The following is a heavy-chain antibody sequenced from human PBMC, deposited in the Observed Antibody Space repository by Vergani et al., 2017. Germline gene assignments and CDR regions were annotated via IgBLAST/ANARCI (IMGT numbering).Heavy chain of an antibody. CDR3: ARQRPGSGWSPGDFDD. CDR1: GASVNSYY. CDR2: IYYSGLT. V-gene: IGHV4-59*08. J-gene: IGHJ4*02. D-gene: IGHD6-19*01. Sequence: QVKLQESGPGLVKPSETLSLTCTVSGASVNSYYWSWIRQPPGKGLEWIGYIYYSGLTYYNPSLKRRVAISVNTSKNQFSLKVTSVTAADTAVYFCARQRPGSGWSPGDFDDWGQGILVTVSS.